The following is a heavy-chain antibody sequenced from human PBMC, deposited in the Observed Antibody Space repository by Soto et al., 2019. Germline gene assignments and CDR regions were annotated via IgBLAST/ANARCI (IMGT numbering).Heavy chain of an antibody. J-gene: IGHJ4*02. CDR3: ARAVAGKAQLDY. D-gene: IGHD6-19*01. Sequence: PSETLSLTCTVSGGSIRSFYWSWIRQPPGKGLEWIGYIYYSWSTTYNPSLKSRVTLSVDTSKNQFSLNLSSVTAADTAVYYCARAVAGKAQLDYWGQGTPVTVSS. V-gene: IGHV4-59*01. CDR1: GGSIRSFY. CDR2: IYYSWST.